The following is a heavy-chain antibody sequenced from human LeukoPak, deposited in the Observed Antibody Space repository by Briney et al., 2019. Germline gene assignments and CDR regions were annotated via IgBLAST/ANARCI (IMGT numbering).Heavy chain of an antibody. Sequence: PSETLSLTCTVSGGSISSGNYYWNWIRQPAGKRLEWIGRIYTSGSTNYNPSLKSRVTISVDTSKNQFSLKLSSVAAADTAVYYCAREGLNMVRGVIPKEAWGWFDPWGQGTLVTVSS. V-gene: IGHV4-61*02. CDR3: AREGLNMVRGVIPKEAWGWFDP. D-gene: IGHD3-10*01. CDR1: GGSISSGNYY. CDR2: IYTSGST. J-gene: IGHJ5*02.